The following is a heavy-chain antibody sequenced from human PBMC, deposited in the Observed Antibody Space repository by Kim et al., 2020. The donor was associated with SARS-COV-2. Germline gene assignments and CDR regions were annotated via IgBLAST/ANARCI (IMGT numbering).Heavy chain of an antibody. J-gene: IGHJ4*01. V-gene: IGHV3-33*01. D-gene: IGHD1-1*01. Sequence: FDAQSVKGRFTISRDNSKNTVYLQMNSLRVEDTAVYYCVRDREPHYRFDYWGHGALVTVSS. CDR3: VRDREPHYRFDY.